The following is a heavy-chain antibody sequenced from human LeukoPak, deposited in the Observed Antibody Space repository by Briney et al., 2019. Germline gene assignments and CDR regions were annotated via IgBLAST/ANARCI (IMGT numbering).Heavy chain of an antibody. Sequence: GGSLRLSCAASGFALSSHWMTWVRQVPGRGPEWVANVNRDGSEKYYVDSVKGRFTISRDNAKNSLYLQMNSLRAEDTAVYYCARVGRYYYDSSGYYHWGQGTLVTVSS. D-gene: IGHD3-22*01. CDR2: VNRDGSEK. CDR1: GFALSSHW. CDR3: ARVGRYYYDSSGYYH. J-gene: IGHJ5*02. V-gene: IGHV3-7*01.